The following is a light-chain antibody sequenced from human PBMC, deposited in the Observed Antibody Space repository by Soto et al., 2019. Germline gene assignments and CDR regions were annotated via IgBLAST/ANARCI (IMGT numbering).Light chain of an antibody. CDR2: DNN. V-gene: IGLV1-51*01. CDR1: SSNIGNNY. Sequence: QSVLTRPPSVSAAPGQKVTISCSGTSSNIGNNYVSWYQQLPGTAPKLLIYDNNKRPSGIPDRFSGSKSGTSATLGITGLQTGDEADYYRGTWDSSLSVQVFGTGTKATVL. CDR3: GTWDSSLSVQV. J-gene: IGLJ1*01.